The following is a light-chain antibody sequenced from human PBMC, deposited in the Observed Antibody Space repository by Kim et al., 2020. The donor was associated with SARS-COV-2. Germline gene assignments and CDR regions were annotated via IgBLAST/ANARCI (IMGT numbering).Light chain of an antibody. J-gene: IGKJ1*01. Sequence: DIQMTQSPSSLSASVGDRVTITCRASQDINRYLNWYQQKPGKAPKLLIYTASSLQSGVPSRFTGSGSETDFTLTISSLQPVDFATYYSQQSYSAPRTFGQGTKVDIK. V-gene: IGKV1-39*01. CDR2: TAS. CDR1: QDINRY. CDR3: QQSYSAPRT.